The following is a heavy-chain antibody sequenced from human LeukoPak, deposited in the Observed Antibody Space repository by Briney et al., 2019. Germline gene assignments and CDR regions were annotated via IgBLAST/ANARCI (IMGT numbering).Heavy chain of an antibody. CDR3: ANLIFGVITSFDF. J-gene: IGHJ4*02. Sequence: GGSLRLSCAASGFTVSSNYMSWVRQAPGKGLEWVSVIYSGGSTYYADSVKGRFTISRDNSKNTLYLQMNSLRAEDTAVYYCANLIFGVITSFDFWGQGTLVTVSS. D-gene: IGHD3-3*01. V-gene: IGHV3-53*01. CDR1: GFTVSSNY. CDR2: IYSGGST.